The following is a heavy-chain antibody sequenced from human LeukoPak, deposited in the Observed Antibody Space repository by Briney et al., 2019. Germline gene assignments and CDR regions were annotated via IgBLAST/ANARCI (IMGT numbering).Heavy chain of an antibody. Sequence: GASVKVSCKASGGTFSSYAISWVRQAPGQGLEWMGGIIPIFGTANYAQKFQGRVTITADESTSTAYMELSSLRSEDTAVYYCARDTYREGYCSGGSCYYYYYGMDVWGQGTTVTVSS. CDR3: ARDTYREGYCSGGSCYYYYYGMDV. CDR1: GGTFSSYA. D-gene: IGHD2-15*01. CDR2: IIPIFGTA. J-gene: IGHJ6*02. V-gene: IGHV1-69*13.